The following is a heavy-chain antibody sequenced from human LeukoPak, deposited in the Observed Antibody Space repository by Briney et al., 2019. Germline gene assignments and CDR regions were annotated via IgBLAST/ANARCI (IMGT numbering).Heavy chain of an antibody. CDR2: FDPEDGET. CDR3: ATPVPHYGSGSYLCY. J-gene: IGHJ4*02. D-gene: IGHD3-10*01. V-gene: IGHV1-24*01. Sequence: GASVKVSCKVSGYTLTELSMHWVRQAPGKGLEWMGGFDPEDGETIYAQKFQGRVTMTEDTSTDTAYMGLSSLRSEDTAVYYCATPVPHYGSGSYLCYWGQGTLVTVSS. CDR1: GYTLTELS.